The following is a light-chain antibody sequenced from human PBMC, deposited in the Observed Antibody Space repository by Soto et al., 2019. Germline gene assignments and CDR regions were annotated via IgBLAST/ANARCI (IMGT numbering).Light chain of an antibody. CDR1: STDVGSNNY. CDR3: SSYTDSSTLV. J-gene: IGLJ3*02. CDR2: EVS. V-gene: IGLV2-14*01. Sequence: QSALTQPASVSGSPGQSITISCTGTSTDVGSNNYVSWYQQHAGKAPKLMIYEVSTRPSGVSNRFSGSKSGNTASLTISGLQAEDEADYYCSSYTDSSTLVFGGGTKLTVL.